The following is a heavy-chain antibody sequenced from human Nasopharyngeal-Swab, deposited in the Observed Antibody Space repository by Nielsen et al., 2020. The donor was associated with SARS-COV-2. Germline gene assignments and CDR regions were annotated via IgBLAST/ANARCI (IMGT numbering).Heavy chain of an antibody. D-gene: IGHD6-13*01. V-gene: IGHV4-30-4*07. CDR3: AGELGPGGPSSDAFDI. CDR2: IYYSGST. Sequence: LRLSCAVSGGSISSGGYSWSWIRQPPGKGLEWIGYIYYSGSTYYNPSLKSRVTISVDTSKNQFSLKLSSVTAADTAVYYCAGELGPGGPSSDAFDIWGQGTMVTVSS. CDR1: GGSISSGGYS. J-gene: IGHJ3*02.